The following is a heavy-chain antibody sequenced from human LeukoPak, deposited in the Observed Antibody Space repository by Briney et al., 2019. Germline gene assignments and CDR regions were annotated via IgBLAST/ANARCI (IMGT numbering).Heavy chain of an antibody. V-gene: IGHV1-46*01. CDR2: IYPRDGST. J-gene: IGHJ4*02. CDR1: GYSFTSNY. Sequence: ASAKVSCTASGYSFTSNYIHWVRQAPGQGLEWMGMIYPRDGSTSYAQKFQGRVTVTRDTSTSTVHMELSGLRSEDTAVYYCARDQEAFDYWGQETLVTVSS. CDR3: ARDQEAFDY.